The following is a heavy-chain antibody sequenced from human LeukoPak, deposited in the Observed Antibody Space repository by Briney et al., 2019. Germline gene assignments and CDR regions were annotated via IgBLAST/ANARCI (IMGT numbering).Heavy chain of an antibody. CDR1: GGSISSGGYY. V-gene: IGHV4-61*08. Sequence: PSETLSLTCTVSGGSISSGGYYWSWIRQPPGKGLEWIGYIYYSGSTNYNPSLKSRVTISVDTSKNQFSLKLSSVTAADTAVYYCARAFCGGDCHIDYWGQGTLVTVSS. J-gene: IGHJ4*02. CDR2: IYYSGST. D-gene: IGHD2-21*02. CDR3: ARAFCGGDCHIDY.